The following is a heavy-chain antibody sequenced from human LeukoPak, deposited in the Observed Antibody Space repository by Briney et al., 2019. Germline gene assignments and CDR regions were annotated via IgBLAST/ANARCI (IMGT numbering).Heavy chain of an antibody. J-gene: IGHJ4*02. V-gene: IGHV3-7*01. CDR2: IKQDGSEK. Sequence: GGSLRLSCAAAGFTFSNYWMSWVRQAPGKGLERVANIKQDGSEKYYVDSVKGRFTISGDNAKTSLYLQTNSLRAEDTGVYYCARGNAAMVRGVTSYYFDYWGQGTLVTVSS. CDR3: ARGNAAMVRGVTSYYFDY. D-gene: IGHD3-10*01. CDR1: GFTFSNYW.